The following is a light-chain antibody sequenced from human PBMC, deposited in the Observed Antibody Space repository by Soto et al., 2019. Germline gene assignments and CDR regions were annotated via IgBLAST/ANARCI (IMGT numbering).Light chain of an antibody. Sequence: QAVVTQPPPASGTPGQRVTISCSGSISNLGSNFIFWYQQLPGAAPKLLISRNNERPSGVPDRFSGSKSGTSASLAIDGLRSEDEADYHCAAWDDSLSAVVFGGGTKLTVL. CDR1: ISNLGSNF. J-gene: IGLJ3*02. CDR2: RNN. V-gene: IGLV1-47*01. CDR3: AAWDDSLSAVV.